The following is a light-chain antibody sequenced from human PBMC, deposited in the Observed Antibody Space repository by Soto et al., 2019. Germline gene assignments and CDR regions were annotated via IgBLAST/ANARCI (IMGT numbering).Light chain of an antibody. J-gene: IGKJ1*01. CDR2: AVS. CDR3: QQYNSYSRT. CDR1: QNIRNY. V-gene: IGKV1-39*01. Sequence: DIQMTQSPSSLSASVGDRVTITCRASQNIRNYLNWYQQKPGEAPKLLISAVSSLETGVPSRFSGSGSGTDFTLTITSLQPEDFATYYCQQYNSYSRTFGQGTKVEIK.